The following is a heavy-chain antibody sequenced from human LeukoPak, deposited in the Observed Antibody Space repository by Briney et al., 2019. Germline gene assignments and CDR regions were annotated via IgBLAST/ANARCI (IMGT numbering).Heavy chain of an antibody. D-gene: IGHD3-10*01. J-gene: IGHJ4*02. V-gene: IGHV3-33*01. CDR1: GFAFNTYA. CDR2: IWHDGSHK. Sequence: PGGSLRLSCAASGFAFNTYAMHWVRQAPGQGLEWVALIWHDGSHKFYSNPVRGQFTISRDNSKNTVSLQMNNLRPEDTAVYYCAREILGSGSYPDFWGQGTLVTVSS. CDR3: AREILGSGSYPDF.